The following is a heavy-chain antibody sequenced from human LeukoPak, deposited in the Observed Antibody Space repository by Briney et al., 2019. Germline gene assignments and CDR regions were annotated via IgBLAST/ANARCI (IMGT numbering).Heavy chain of an antibody. CDR3: ARDRRDGYNPLLDV. CDR1: GYTFTGYY. D-gene: IGHD5-24*01. V-gene: IGHV1-2*02. J-gene: IGHJ6*04. Sequence: ASVKVSCKASGYTFTGYYMHWVRQAPGQGLEWMGWINPNSGGTNYAQKFQGRVTMTRDTSISTAYMELSRLRSEDTAVYYCARDRRDGYNPLLDVWGKGTTVTISS. CDR2: INPNSGGT.